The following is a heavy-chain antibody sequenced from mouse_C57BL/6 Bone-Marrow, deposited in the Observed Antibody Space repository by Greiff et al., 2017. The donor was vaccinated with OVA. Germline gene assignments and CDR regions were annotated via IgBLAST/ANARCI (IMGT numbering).Heavy chain of an antibody. J-gene: IGHJ1*03. V-gene: IGHV1-47*01. Sequence: VKLVESGAELVKPGASVKMSCKASGYTFTTYPIEWMKQNHGKSLEWIGNFHPYNDDTKYNEKFKGKATLTVEKSSSTVYLELSRLTSDDSAVYYCATMGTTGDWYFDVWGTGTTVTVSS. CDR1: GYTFTTYP. CDR3: ATMGTTGDWYFDV. D-gene: IGHD2-14*01. CDR2: FHPYNDDT.